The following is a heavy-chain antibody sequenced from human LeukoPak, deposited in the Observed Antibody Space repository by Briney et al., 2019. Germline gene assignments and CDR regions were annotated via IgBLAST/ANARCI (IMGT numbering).Heavy chain of an antibody. V-gene: IGHV4-61*01. D-gene: IGHD1-26*01. CDR1: GYSISSGYY. Sequence: SETLSLTCAVSGYSISSGYYWSWIRQPPGKGLEWIGYIYYSGSTNYNPSLKSRVTISVDTSKNQFSPKLSSVTAADTAVYYCAKGGSYWYFDLWGRGALVTVSS. J-gene: IGHJ2*01. CDR3: AKGGSYWYFDL. CDR2: IYYSGST.